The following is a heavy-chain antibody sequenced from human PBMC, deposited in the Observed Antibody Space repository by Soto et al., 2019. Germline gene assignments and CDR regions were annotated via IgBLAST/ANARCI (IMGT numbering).Heavy chain of an antibody. CDR2: IWYDGSNK. Sequence: GGSLRLSCAASGFTFSSYGMHWVRQAPGKGLEWVAVIWYDGSNKYYADSVKGRFTISRDNSKNTLYLQMNSLRAEDTAVYYCARDHLWFGELLYPDFWGQGTLVTVSS. CDR3: ARDHLWFGELLYPDF. D-gene: IGHD3-10*01. V-gene: IGHV3-33*01. J-gene: IGHJ4*02. CDR1: GFTFSSYG.